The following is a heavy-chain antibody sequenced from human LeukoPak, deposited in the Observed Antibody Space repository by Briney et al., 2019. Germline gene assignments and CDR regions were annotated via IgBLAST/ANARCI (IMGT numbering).Heavy chain of an antibody. D-gene: IGHD6-19*01. V-gene: IGHV3-21*01. Sequence: GGSLRLSCAASGFTFSSYSMNWVRQAPGKGLEWVSSISSSSSYIYYADSVKGRFTISRDNAKNSLYLQMNSLRAEDTAVYYCARVSIGLYSSGFGYWGQGTLVTVSS. CDR2: ISSSSSYI. CDR3: ARVSIGLYSSGFGY. CDR1: GFTFSSYS. J-gene: IGHJ4*02.